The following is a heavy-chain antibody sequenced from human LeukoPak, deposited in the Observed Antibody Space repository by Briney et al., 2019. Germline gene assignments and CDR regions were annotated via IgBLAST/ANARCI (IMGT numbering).Heavy chain of an antibody. D-gene: IGHD6-13*01. V-gene: IGHV1-69*13. Sequence: SVKVSCKASGGTFSSYAISWVRQAPGQGLEWMGGIIPIFGTASYAQKFQGRVTITADESTSTAYMELSSLRSEDTAVYYCARVESSSLYGMDVWGQGTTVTVSS. CDR2: IIPIFGTA. CDR1: GGTFSSYA. CDR3: ARVESSSLYGMDV. J-gene: IGHJ6*02.